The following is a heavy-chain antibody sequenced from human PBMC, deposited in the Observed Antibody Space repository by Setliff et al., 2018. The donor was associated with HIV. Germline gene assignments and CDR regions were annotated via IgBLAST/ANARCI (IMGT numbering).Heavy chain of an antibody. D-gene: IGHD6-13*01. CDR1: GGSFSGYY. CDR3: ARQGGFSSSSYPRNYIDV. Sequence: PSETLSLTCAVYGGSFSGYYWGWIRQPPGKGLEWIGEINHRGSTDYMPSLKGRVTISVDTSKNQFSLKLNSVTAADTAVYYCARQGGFSSSSYPRNYIDVWGKGTTVTVSS. J-gene: IGHJ6*03. CDR2: INHRGST. V-gene: IGHV4-34*01.